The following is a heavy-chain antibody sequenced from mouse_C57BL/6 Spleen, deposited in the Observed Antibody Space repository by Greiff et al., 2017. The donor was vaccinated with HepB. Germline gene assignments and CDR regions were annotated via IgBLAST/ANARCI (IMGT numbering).Heavy chain of an antibody. Sequence: EVQLQQSGAELVRPGSSVKMSCKTSGYTFTSYGINWVKQRPGQGLEWIGYIYIGDGYTVYNEKFKGKATLTSDTSSSTVYMQLSSLTSEDSAIFCCARGVTVVAFDYWGQGTTLTVSS. D-gene: IGHD1-1*01. V-gene: IGHV1-58*01. CDR1: GYTFTSYG. J-gene: IGHJ2*01. CDR2: IYIGDGYT. CDR3: ARGVTVVAFDY.